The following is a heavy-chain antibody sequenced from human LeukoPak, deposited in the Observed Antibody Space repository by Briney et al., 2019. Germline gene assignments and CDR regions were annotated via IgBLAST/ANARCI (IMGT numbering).Heavy chain of an antibody. J-gene: IGHJ1*01. CDR2: ISSSGGST. CDR1: GFTFSSYE. D-gene: IGHD6-13*01. Sequence: AGGSLRLSCAASGFTFSSYEMNWVRQAPGKGLEYVSAISSSGGSTYYANSVKGRFTISRDNSKNTLYLQMGSLRAEDMAVYYCARDAQQQLVYAEYFQHWGQGTLVTVSS. V-gene: IGHV3-64*01. CDR3: ARDAQQQLVYAEYFQH.